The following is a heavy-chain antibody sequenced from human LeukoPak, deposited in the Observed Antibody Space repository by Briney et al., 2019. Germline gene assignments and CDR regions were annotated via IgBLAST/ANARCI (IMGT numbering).Heavy chain of an antibody. CDR1: GYSFTSYW. CDR3: ARSYSSSWSGFDP. J-gene: IGHJ5*02. CDR2: IYPGDSDT. D-gene: IGHD6-13*01. V-gene: IGHV5-51*01. Sequence: GESLKISCRGSGYSFTSYWIGWVRQMPGKGLEWMGVIYPGDSDTRYSPSFQGQVTISADKSISTAYLQWSSLKASDTAMYYCARSYSSSWSGFDPWGQGTLVTVSS.